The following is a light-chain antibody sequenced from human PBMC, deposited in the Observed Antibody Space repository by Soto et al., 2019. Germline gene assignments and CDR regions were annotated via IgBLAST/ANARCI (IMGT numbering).Light chain of an antibody. J-gene: IGKJ4*01. CDR2: GAS. Sequence: IVLTQSPGTLSLSPGERTTLSCRASQSISRYLAWYQQKPGQGPRLLIYGASSRATGTPDRFSGSGSGTDFTLTINRLEPEDFAVYYCQQYGSSLTFGGGTKVDIK. CDR3: QQYGSSLT. CDR1: QSISRY. V-gene: IGKV3-20*01.